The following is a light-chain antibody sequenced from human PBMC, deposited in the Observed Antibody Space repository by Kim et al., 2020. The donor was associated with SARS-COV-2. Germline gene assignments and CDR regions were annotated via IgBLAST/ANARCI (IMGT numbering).Light chain of an antibody. CDR1: QSISSN. Sequence: EIVMPQSPATLSVSPGERGTLSCRASQSISSNLAWYQQKPGQAPRLLISGASTRATGVPARFSGSGSGTEFTLTISSLQSEDFAFYYCQQYNDWTPTFGQGTKLEI. J-gene: IGKJ2*01. CDR2: GAS. CDR3: QQYNDWTPT. V-gene: IGKV3-15*01.